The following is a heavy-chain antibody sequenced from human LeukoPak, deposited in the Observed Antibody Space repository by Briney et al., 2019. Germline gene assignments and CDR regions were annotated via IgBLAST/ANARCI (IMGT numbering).Heavy chain of an antibody. CDR3: ARERDDYYFDY. CDR1: GXTFSGYE. D-gene: IGHD3-3*01. V-gene: IGHV3-48*03. Sequence: SGGSLRLSCAASGXTFSGYEMNWVRQAPGKGLEWVSYISRSGTIISYADSVKGRFTISRDNAKNSLYLQMNSLRAEDTAVYYCARERDDYYFDYWGQGTLVTVSS. CDR2: ISRSGTII. J-gene: IGHJ4*02.